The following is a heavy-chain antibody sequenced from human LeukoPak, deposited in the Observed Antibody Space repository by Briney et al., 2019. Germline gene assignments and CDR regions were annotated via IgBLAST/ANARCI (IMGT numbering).Heavy chain of an antibody. J-gene: IGHJ4*02. V-gene: IGHV4-4*07. D-gene: IGHD5-24*01. CDR2: IYTSGST. CDR3: AISGEMATIYF. Sequence: SETLSLTCTVSGGSISSYYWSWIRQPAGKGLEWIGRIYTSGSTNYNPSLKSRVTISVDTSKDQFSLKLSSVTAADTAVYYCAISGEMATIYFWGQGTLVTVSS. CDR1: GGSISSYY.